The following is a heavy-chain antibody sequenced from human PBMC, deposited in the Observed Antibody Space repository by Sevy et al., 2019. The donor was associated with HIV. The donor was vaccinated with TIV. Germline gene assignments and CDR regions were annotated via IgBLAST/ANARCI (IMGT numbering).Heavy chain of an antibody. J-gene: IGHJ4*02. CDR2: IYSGGST. CDR1: GFSVSSYY. V-gene: IGHV3-66*01. D-gene: IGHD2-15*01. Sequence: GGSLRLSCAASGFSVSSYYMNWVRQAPGKGLEWVSVIYSGGSTHHADSVRGRCSISRDNSKNTVYLQMNSLRAEDTAVYYCARDSSHCSGGSCSYYFDYWGQGTLVTVSS. CDR3: ARDSSHCSGGSCSYYFDY.